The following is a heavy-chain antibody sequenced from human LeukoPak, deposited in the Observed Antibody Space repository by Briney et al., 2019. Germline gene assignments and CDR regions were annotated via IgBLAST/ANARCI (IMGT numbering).Heavy chain of an antibody. CDR1: GYSISSGYY. CDR3: AGYYDSSGYYYVGY. V-gene: IGHV4-38-2*02. J-gene: IGHJ4*02. D-gene: IGHD3-22*01. Sequence: SETLSLTCTVSGYSISSGYYWGWIRQPPGKGLEWIGSIYHSGSTYYNPSLKSRVTISVDTSKNQFSLKLSSVTAADTAVYYCAGYYDSSGYYYVGYWGQGTLVTVSS. CDR2: IYHSGST.